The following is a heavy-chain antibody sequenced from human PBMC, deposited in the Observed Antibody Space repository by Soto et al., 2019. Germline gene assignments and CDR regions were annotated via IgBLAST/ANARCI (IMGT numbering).Heavy chain of an antibody. J-gene: IGHJ4*02. V-gene: IGHV3-11*01. D-gene: IGHD6-25*01. Sequence: PGGSLRLSCTASGCSFSDYYMSWIRQAPGKGLEWLSYISSGGSSIKYAYSVKGRFIISSDNDKNFLYLQIYSRAAETTAAYSCARGGGPGSTDYWGQGTLVTVSS. CDR3: ARGGGPGSTDY. CDR1: GCSFSDYY. CDR2: ISSGGSSI.